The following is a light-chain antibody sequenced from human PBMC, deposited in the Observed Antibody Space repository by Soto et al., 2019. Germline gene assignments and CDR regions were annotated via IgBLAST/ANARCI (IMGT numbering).Light chain of an antibody. CDR1: QSVTGSS. J-gene: IGKJ3*01. CDR3: QQYGSSPPGT. V-gene: IGKV3-20*01. Sequence: EIVLTQSPGTLSLSPGERATLSCRASQSVTGSSLAWYQQKPGQAPRLLIYGASSRATGIPDRFSGSGSGTDFTLTISRLEPEDFAVYYCQQYGSSPPGTFGPGTKVDIK. CDR2: GAS.